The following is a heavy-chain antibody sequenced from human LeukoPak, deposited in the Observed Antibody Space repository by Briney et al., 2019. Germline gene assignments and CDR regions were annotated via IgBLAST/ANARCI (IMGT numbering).Heavy chain of an antibody. V-gene: IGHV3-23*01. J-gene: IGHJ4*02. Sequence: PGGSLRLSCGASGFTFSSHAMSWVRQAPGKGLEWVSFIRGSGASTYYADSVKGRFTISRDNSKNTLYLQMNSLRAEDTAVYYCAKAGSVRGGYWGQGTLVTVSS. D-gene: IGHD3-10*01. CDR3: AKAGSVRGGY. CDR2: IRGSGAST. CDR1: GFTFSSHA.